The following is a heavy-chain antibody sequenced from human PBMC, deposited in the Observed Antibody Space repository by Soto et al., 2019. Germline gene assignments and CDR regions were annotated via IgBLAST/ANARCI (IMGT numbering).Heavy chain of an antibody. CDR2: ISSSSSYI. CDR3: ARFSWLELLSPFDY. Sequence: AGGSLRLSCAASGFTFSIYSMNWVRQAPGKGLEWVSSISSSSSYIYYADSVKGRFTISRDNAKNSLYLQMNSLRAEDTAVYYCARFSWLELLSPFDYWGQGTLVTVSS. V-gene: IGHV3-21*01. J-gene: IGHJ4*02. CDR1: GFTFSIYS. D-gene: IGHD1-7*01.